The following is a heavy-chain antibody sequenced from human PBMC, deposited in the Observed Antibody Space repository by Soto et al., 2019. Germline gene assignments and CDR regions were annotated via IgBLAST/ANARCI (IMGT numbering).Heavy chain of an antibody. D-gene: IGHD3-10*01. CDR2: INPNSGGT. J-gene: IGHJ6*02. Sequence: ASVKVSCKASGYTFFGYYIHWVRQAPGQGLEWMGWINPNSGGTNYAQRFQGWVTMTRDRSISTAYMELSRLKSDDTAVYYCARVGGGLASLGYYGMDVWGQGTTVTVSS. V-gene: IGHV1-2*04. CDR3: ARVGGGLASLGYYGMDV. CDR1: GYTFFGYY.